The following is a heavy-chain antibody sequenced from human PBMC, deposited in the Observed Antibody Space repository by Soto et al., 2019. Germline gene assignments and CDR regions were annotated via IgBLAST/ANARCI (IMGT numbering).Heavy chain of an antibody. CDR3: ARDLWGYCGTDCYPLDV. CDR1: GGSIIGYC. Sequence: SVPMSVTWTVAGGSIIGYCWSWIRKPPGKGLEWIGYMYNTGSTVYNPSFKSRVTISVDTSKNQFSLKLNSVTAADTAVYYCARDLWGYCGTDCYPLDVWGQGTTVTVSS. V-gene: IGHV4-59*01. D-gene: IGHD2-21*02. J-gene: IGHJ6*02. CDR2: MYNTGST.